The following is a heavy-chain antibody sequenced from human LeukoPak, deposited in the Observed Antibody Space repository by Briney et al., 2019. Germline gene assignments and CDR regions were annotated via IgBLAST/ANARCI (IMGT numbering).Heavy chain of an antibody. D-gene: IGHD5-24*01. Sequence: PGGSLRLSCAASGFTFSSYEMNWVRQAPGKGLEWVSYISSSGSTVYYADSVKGRFTTSRDNAKNTLYLQMNSLRAEDTAVYYCAREGDGYIDDAFDIWGQGTMVTVSS. V-gene: IGHV3-48*03. CDR1: GFTFSSYE. J-gene: IGHJ3*02. CDR2: ISSSGSTV. CDR3: AREGDGYIDDAFDI.